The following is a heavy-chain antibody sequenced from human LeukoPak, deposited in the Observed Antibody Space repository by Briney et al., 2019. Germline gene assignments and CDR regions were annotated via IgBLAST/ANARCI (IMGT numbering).Heavy chain of an antibody. V-gene: IGHV3-30*04. Sequence: GGSLRLSCAASGFTFSFYSMHWVRQAPGKGLEWVALISYDGSNKYNADSVKGRFTISRDNSKSTLSLQMNSLRAEDTAIYYCATYRQVLLPFESWGQGTLVTVSS. D-gene: IGHD2-8*02. J-gene: IGHJ4*02. CDR2: ISYDGSNK. CDR1: GFTFSFYS. CDR3: ATYRQVLLPFES.